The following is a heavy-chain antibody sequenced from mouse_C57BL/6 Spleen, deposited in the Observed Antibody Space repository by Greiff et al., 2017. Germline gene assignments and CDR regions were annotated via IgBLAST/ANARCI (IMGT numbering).Heavy chain of an antibody. CDR2: IRSKSTNYAT. CDR3: VRQGSYYYGSAYAMDY. V-gene: IGHV10-1*01. D-gene: IGHD1-1*01. Sequence: GGGLVQPKGSLKLSCAASGFSFNTYAMNWVRQAPGKGLEWVARIRSKSTNYATYYADSVKDRFTISRDDSESMLYLQMNNLKTEDTAMYYCVRQGSYYYGSAYAMDYWGQGTSVTVSS. CDR1: GFSFNTYA. J-gene: IGHJ4*01.